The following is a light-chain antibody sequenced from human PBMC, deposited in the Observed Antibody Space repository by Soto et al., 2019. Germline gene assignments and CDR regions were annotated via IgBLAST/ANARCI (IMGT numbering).Light chain of an antibody. J-gene: IGKJ5*01. CDR3: QQRSNWPT. V-gene: IGKV1-9*01. CDR2: AAS. Sequence: DIQLTQSPSFLSASVGDRVTITCRASQGVANYFAWYQQKPGKAPNLLIYAASTLQGGVPSRFSGSGSGTEFTLTISSLQPEDFAVYYCQQRSNWPTFGQGTRLEIK. CDR1: QGVANY.